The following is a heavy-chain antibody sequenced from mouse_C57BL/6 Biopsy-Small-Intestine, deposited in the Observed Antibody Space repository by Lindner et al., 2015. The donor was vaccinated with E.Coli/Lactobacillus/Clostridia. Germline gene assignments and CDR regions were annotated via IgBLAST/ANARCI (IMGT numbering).Heavy chain of an antibody. D-gene: IGHD2-3*01. CDR2: ISYDGSN. CDR1: GYSITSGYY. CDR3: ARDRWPMDH. J-gene: IGHJ4*01. Sequence: EVQLQESGPGLVKPSQSLSLTCSVTGYSITSGYYWDWIRQFPGNKLEWMGYISYDGSNNYNPSLKNRISITRDTSKNQFFLKLNSVTTEDTATYYCARDRWPMDHWGQGTSVTVSS. V-gene: IGHV3-6*01.